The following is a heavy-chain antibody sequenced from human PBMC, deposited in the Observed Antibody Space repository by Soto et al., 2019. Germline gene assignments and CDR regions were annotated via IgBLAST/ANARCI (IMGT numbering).Heavy chain of an antibody. CDR3: AKVELGYCTNGVCVRVYYYGMDV. J-gene: IGHJ6*02. Sequence: PGGSLRLSCAASGFTFSSYAMHWVRQAPGKGLEWVAVISYDGSNKYYADSVKGRFTISRDNSKNTLYLQMNSLRAEDTAVYYCAKVELGYCTNGVCVRVYYYGMDVWGQGTTVTVSS. D-gene: IGHD2-8*01. CDR2: ISYDGSNK. V-gene: IGHV3-30-3*01. CDR1: GFTFSSYA.